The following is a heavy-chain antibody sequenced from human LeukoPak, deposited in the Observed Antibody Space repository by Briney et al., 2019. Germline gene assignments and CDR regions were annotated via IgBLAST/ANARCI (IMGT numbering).Heavy chain of an antibody. Sequence: VKVSCKASGGTFSSYASSWVRRAPGEGVEGRGGIIPIFGTANCAQQFQGRVTITTDESTSTAYLELSSLRSEDTAVYYCARVGCGGDCYGSFDYWGQGTLVTVSS. J-gene: IGHJ4*02. D-gene: IGHD2-21*02. V-gene: IGHV1-69*05. CDR1: GGTFSSYA. CDR2: IIPIFGTA. CDR3: ARVGCGGDCYGSFDY.